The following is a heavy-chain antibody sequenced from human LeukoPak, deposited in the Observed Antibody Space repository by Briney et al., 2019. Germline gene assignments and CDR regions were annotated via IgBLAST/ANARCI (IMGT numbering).Heavy chain of an antibody. V-gene: IGHV3-21*01. CDR2: ISSSSTYI. D-gene: IGHD6-6*01. CDR3: ARVGGSSSRWFDP. Sequence: PGGSLRLSCAASGFTFSNAWMSWVRQAPGKGLEWVSSISSSSTYIYYADSVRGRFTISRDNAKNSLFLQMNSLRAEDTAVYYCARVGGSSSRWFDPWGQGTLVTVSS. CDR1: GFTFSNAW. J-gene: IGHJ5*02.